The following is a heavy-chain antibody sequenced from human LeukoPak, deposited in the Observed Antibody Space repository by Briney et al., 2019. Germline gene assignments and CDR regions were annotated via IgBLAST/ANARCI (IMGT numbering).Heavy chain of an antibody. J-gene: IGHJ4*02. CDR1: GGSLSSYY. V-gene: IGHV4-59*01. D-gene: IGHD3-22*01. CDR3: ARINYYDSSGYYYEDY. CDR2: IYYSGST. Sequence: SETLSLTCTVSGGSLSSYYWTWIRQPPGKGLEWIGYIYYSGSTNYDPSLKSRVTISVDTSKNQFSLKLSSVTAADTAVYYCARINYYDSSGYYYEDYWGQGTLVTVSS.